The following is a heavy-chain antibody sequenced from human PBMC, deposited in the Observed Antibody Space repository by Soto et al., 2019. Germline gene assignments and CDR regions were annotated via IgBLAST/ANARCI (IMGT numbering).Heavy chain of an antibody. J-gene: IGHJ4*02. CDR2: IGTAGDT. CDR1: GFTFSNYD. D-gene: IGHD2-2*01. Sequence: EVQLVESGGGLVQPGGSLRLSCAASGFTFSNYDMHWVRQVTGKGLEWVSAIGTAGDTYYPGSVKGRFTISRENAKNSLYLHMNSLRADDTAVYYCARAGAAAAISYFDYLGQGTLVTVSS. CDR3: ARAGAAAAISYFDY. V-gene: IGHV3-13*01.